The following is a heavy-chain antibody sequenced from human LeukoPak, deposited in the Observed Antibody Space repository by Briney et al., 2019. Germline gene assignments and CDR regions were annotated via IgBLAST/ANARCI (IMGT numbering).Heavy chain of an antibody. CDR3: ARVVRGVIINPMGY. Sequence: ASVKVSCKASGYTFTGYYMHWVRQAPGQGLEWMGRINPNSGGTNYAQKFQGRVTMTRDTSISTAYMELSRLRSDDTAVYYCARVVRGVIINPMGYWGQGTLVTVSS. D-gene: IGHD3-10*01. J-gene: IGHJ4*02. V-gene: IGHV1-2*06. CDR1: GYTFTGYY. CDR2: INPNSGGT.